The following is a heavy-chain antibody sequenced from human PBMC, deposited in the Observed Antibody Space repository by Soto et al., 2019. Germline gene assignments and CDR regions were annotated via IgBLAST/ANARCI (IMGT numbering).Heavy chain of an antibody. CDR3: ARATTVTDY. J-gene: IGHJ4*02. V-gene: IGHV3-66*01. Sequence: EVQLVESGGGLVQPGGSLRLSCAASGFTVSSNYMSWVRQAPGKGLEWVSVIYSGGSTYYADSVKGRFTISRANSKNTLDIQMNSLKAADTAGYYCARATTVTDYWGQGTLVTVSS. CDR1: GFTVSSNY. D-gene: IGHD4-17*01. CDR2: IYSGGST.